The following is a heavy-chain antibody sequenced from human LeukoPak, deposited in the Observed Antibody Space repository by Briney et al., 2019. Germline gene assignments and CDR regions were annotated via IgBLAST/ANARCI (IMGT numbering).Heavy chain of an antibody. V-gene: IGHV1-2*02. CDR2: INPNSGGT. CDR3: ARRAMVRDYGMDV. CDR1: GYTFTGYY. J-gene: IGHJ6*02. D-gene: IGHD3-10*01. Sequence: ASVKVSCKASGYTFTGYYMHWVRQAPGQGLEWMGWINPNSGGTNYAQKFQGRVTMTRDTSISTAYMELSRLRSDDTAVYYCARRAMVRDYGMDVWGQGTTVTVSS.